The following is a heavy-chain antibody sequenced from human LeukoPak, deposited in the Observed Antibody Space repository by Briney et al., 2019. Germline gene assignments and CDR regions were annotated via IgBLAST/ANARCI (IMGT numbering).Heavy chain of an antibody. CDR3: ARDRSRIAVAGTFGY. V-gene: IGHV3-23*01. CDR2: ILSIGYST. D-gene: IGHD6-19*01. CDR1: GFTFSNYA. J-gene: IGHJ4*02. Sequence: GGSLRLSCAASGFTFSNYAMTWVRQAPGKGLEWVSTILSIGYSTYYTDSVKGRFTISRDNSKNTLYLQMNSLRTEDTAFYYCARDRSRIAVAGTFGYWGQGTLVTVSS.